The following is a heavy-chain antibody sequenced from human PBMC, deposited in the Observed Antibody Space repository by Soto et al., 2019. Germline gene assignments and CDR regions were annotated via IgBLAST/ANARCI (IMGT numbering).Heavy chain of an antibody. J-gene: IGHJ4*02. CDR1: GFTFDAYA. CDR3: AKEPPYGDYFDY. D-gene: IGHD4-17*01. Sequence: EVQLVESGGGLVQPGRSLRLSCEASGFTFDAYAMNWVRQAPGKGLAWVSGISWNSGSIGYADSVKGRFTISRDNAKNSLYLQMNSLRAEDTALYYCAKEPPYGDYFDYWGQGTLVTVSS. V-gene: IGHV3-9*01. CDR2: ISWNSGSI.